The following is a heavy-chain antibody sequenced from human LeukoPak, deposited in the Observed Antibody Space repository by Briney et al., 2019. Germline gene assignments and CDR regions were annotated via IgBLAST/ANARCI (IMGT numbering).Heavy chain of an antibody. CDR1: GFNFSSFG. CDR2: IGYTGTNT. CDR3: ARDLTGKYYIAY. Sequence: GGSLRLSCAASGFNFSSFGMHWVRPAPGEGLEWVAYIGYTGTNTYYADSVKGRFTISRGNSKDTVHLQMNSLRAADTALYSCARDLTGKYYIAYWGQGTLVTVSS. J-gene: IGHJ4*02. D-gene: IGHD2-8*02. V-gene: IGHV3-30*02.